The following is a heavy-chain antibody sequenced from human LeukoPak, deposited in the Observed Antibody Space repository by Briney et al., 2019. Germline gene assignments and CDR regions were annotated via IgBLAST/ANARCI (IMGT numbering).Heavy chain of an antibody. D-gene: IGHD6-19*01. CDR2: IYTSGST. CDR1: GGSISSGSYY. V-gene: IGHV4-61*02. Sequence: SSETLSLACTVSGGSISSGSYYWSWIRQPAGKGLEWIGRIYTSGSTNYNPSLRSRLTISLDTSKNQFSLKLSSVTAADTAVYYCARLVLYSSGWLGNYFDYWGQGTLVTVSS. J-gene: IGHJ4*02. CDR3: ARLVLYSSGWLGNYFDY.